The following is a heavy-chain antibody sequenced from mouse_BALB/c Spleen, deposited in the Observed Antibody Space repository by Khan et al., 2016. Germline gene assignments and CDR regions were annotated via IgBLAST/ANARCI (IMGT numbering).Heavy chain of an antibody. CDR2: ILPGSGHT. V-gene: IGHV1-9*01. CDR1: GYTFSNYW. CDR3: ARSSNSYWFAY. D-gene: IGHD2-12*01. Sequence: QVQLQQSGAELMKPGASMKISCKATGYTFSNYWIEWARQRPGHGLEWIGEILPGSGHTNCNEKFRGKATFTAETSSNTAYMQLSSLISEDSAVYYWARSSNSYWFAYWGQGTLVTVSA. J-gene: IGHJ3*01.